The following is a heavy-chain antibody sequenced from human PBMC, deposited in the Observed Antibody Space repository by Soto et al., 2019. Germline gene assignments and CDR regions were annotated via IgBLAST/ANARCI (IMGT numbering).Heavy chain of an antibody. CDR1: GGSISSGGYY. Sequence: LSLTCTVSGGSISSGGYYWSWVRQTPGKGLDWISYISTRSTYTNYADSVKGRFTISRDNTKNSLYLQMDSLRVEDTAVYYCARDLAWKRGKVGRYYYGMDVWGQGTTVTVSS. D-gene: IGHD1-1*01. CDR2: ISTRSTYT. V-gene: IGHV3-11*06. CDR3: ARDLAWKRGKVGRYYYGMDV. J-gene: IGHJ6*02.